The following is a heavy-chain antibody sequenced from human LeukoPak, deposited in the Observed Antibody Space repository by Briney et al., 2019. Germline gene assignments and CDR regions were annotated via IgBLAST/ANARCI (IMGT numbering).Heavy chain of an antibody. D-gene: IGHD6-19*01. Sequence: GGSLRLSCAASGFTFSSYAMTWVRQAPGKGLEWVSAISGGGGTTYYADSVKGRFTISRDNSKNTLYLQMNSLRAEDTAVYYCAKVSTVAGLFFDYWGQGTLVTVSS. V-gene: IGHV3-23*01. CDR3: AKVSTVAGLFFDY. CDR2: ISGGGGTT. CDR1: GFTFSSYA. J-gene: IGHJ4*02.